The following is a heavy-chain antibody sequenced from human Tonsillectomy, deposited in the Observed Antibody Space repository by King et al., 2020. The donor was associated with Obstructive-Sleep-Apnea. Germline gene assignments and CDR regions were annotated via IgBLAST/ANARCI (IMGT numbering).Heavy chain of an antibody. J-gene: IGHJ5*02. Sequence: QLVQSGAEVKKPGSSVKVSCKASGGTFSSYAISWVRQAPGQGLEWMGGIIPILGIANYAQKFQGRVTITADKSTSTAYMELSSLRSEDTAVYYCARGKISYYDSSAYGGFDPWGQGTLVTVSS. CDR1: GGTFSSYA. V-gene: IGHV1-69*09. CDR2: IIPILGIA. CDR3: ARGKISYYDSSAYGGFDP. D-gene: IGHD3-22*01.